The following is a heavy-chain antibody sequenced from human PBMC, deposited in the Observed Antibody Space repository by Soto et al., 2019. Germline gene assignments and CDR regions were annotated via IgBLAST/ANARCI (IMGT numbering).Heavy chain of an antibody. D-gene: IGHD3-22*01. CDR2: ISGSGGST. Sequence: EVQLLESGGGLVQPGGSLRLSCAASGFTFSSYAMSWVRQAPGKGLEWVSAISGSGGSTYYADSVKGRCTISRDNSKTTLYLQMNSLRAEDTAVYYCAKDSSGYPGGYFDYWGQGTLVTVSS. CDR1: GFTFSSYA. CDR3: AKDSSGYPGGYFDY. V-gene: IGHV3-23*01. J-gene: IGHJ4*02.